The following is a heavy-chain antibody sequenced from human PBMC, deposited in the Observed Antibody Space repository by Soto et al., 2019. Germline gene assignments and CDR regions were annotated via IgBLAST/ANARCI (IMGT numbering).Heavy chain of an antibody. CDR2: IIPILNIA. D-gene: IGHD4-17*01. V-gene: IGHV1-69*02. Sequence: QVQLVQSGAEVKKPGSSVKVSCKASGGTFSNYTISWVRQAPGQGLEWMGRIIPILNIANYAQKIQGRVTITADKSTTTADMELSSLRSEDTAVYYCARVSEMGTVTEGFYYYMDVWGKGTTVPVSS. CDR1: GGTFSNYT. J-gene: IGHJ6*03. CDR3: ARVSEMGTVTEGFYYYMDV.